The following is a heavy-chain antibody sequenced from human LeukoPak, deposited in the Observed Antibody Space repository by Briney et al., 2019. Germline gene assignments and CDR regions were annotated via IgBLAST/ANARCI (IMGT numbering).Heavy chain of an antibody. CDR1: GYIFSNYW. D-gene: IGHD4-17*01. V-gene: IGHV5-10-1*01. CDR2: IDPIDSYT. J-gene: IGHJ4*02. CDR3: ARQTTVTTQSGY. Sequence: GESLKISCEGSGYIFSNYWISWVRQMPGKGLEWMGRIDPIDSYTNYSPSFQGHVTFSVDKSINTAYLQWSSLKASDTAMYYCARQTTVTTQSGYWGQGTLVTVSS.